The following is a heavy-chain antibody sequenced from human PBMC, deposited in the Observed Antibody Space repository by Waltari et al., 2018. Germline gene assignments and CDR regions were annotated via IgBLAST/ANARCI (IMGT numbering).Heavy chain of an antibody. CDR1: GYSFPDYY. CDR3: ATRLSILAFDV. CDR2: VAPEDGET. Sequence: EVQLVQSGADVKKPGATVKISCKASGYSFPDYYIHWVKQAPGKGLAWMGHVAPEDGETVFAESFQGRLTMTADTSIDTAYMELSRLRFDDTAVYYCATRLSILAFDVWGQGTVVTVSS. V-gene: IGHV1-69-2*01. D-gene: IGHD3-9*01. J-gene: IGHJ3*01.